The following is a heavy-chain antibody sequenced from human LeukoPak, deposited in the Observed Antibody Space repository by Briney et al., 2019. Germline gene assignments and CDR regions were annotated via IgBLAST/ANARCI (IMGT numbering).Heavy chain of an antibody. V-gene: IGHV3-7*01. CDR2: IKQDGSEK. Sequence: GGSLRLSCAASGFTFSSYWMSWVRQAPGKGLEWVANIKQDGSEKYYVDSVKGRFTISRDNAKNSLYLQMNSLRAEDTAVYYCARDGFVSLLWFGEYRYYYYMDVWGKGTTVTISS. CDR1: GFTFSSYW. CDR3: ARDGFVSLLWFGEYRYYYYMDV. J-gene: IGHJ6*03. D-gene: IGHD3-10*01.